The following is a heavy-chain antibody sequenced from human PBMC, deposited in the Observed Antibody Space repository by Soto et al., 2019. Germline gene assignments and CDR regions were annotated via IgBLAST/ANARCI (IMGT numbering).Heavy chain of an antibody. CDR2: INPNSGGT. CDR3: ARSEYYDFWSGYYNQYYFDY. J-gene: IGHJ4*02. D-gene: IGHD3-3*01. Sequence: GASVKVSCKASGYTFTGYYMHWVRQAPGQGLEWMGWINPNSGGTNYAQKFQGWVTMTRDTSISTAYMELSRLRSDDTAVYYCARSEYYDFWSGYYNQYYFDYWGQGTLVTVSS. V-gene: IGHV1-2*04. CDR1: GYTFTGYY.